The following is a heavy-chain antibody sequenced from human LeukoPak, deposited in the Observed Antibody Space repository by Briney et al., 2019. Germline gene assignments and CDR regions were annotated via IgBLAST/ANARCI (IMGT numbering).Heavy chain of an antibody. J-gene: IGHJ4*02. V-gene: IGHV3-23*01. CDR1: GFTFSSYA. Sequence: GGSLRLSCADSGFTFSSYAMSWVRQAPGKGLEWVSGISGSGGNTYYADSVKGRFTISRDNSKNTLYLQMNSLRAEDTAVYYCAKGHIVVVAEMPFDYWGQGTLVTVSS. CDR2: ISGSGGNT. D-gene: IGHD2-21*02. CDR3: AKGHIVVVAEMPFDY.